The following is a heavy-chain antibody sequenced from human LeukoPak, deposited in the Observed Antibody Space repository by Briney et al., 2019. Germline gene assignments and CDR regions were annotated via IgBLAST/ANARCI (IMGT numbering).Heavy chain of an antibody. CDR2: ET. J-gene: IGHJ4*02. D-gene: IGHD3-10*01. V-gene: IGHV1-24*01. Sequence: ASVKVSCKVSGYTLTEISMYWVRQAPGKGLGETLYAQKFQGRVTMTEDTSTDTAYMELSSLRSEDTAVYYCARGGSGSHYKPFDYWGQGTLVTVSS. CDR3: ARGGSGSHYKPFDY. CDR1: GYTLTEIS.